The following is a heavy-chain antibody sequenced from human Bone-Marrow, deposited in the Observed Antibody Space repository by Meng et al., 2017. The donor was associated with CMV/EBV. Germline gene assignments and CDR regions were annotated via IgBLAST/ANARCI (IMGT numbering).Heavy chain of an antibody. CDR1: GFTFDDYA. CDR2: ISWDSGGK. Sequence: GGSLRLSCAASGFTFDDYAMHWVRQAPGKGLEWVSGISWDSGGKAYADSVRGRFTISRDNAKKYLYLQMNSLRADDTAFYFCAKDIDSTPYSTSSPRHFDSWGQGTLVTVSS. J-gene: IGHJ4*02. CDR3: AKDIDSTPYSTSSPRHFDS. D-gene: IGHD6-6*01. V-gene: IGHV3-9*01.